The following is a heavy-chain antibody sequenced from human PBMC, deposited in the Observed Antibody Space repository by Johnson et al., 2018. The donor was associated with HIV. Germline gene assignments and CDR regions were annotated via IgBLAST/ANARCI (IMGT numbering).Heavy chain of an antibody. CDR3: ARAKGVGIVVAT. Sequence: QVQLVESGGGLVHPGGSLRLSCAASGFTFSDHDMHWVRQAPGEGLEWVALISYDGSNKYYADSLKGRFTISRDNSKNTLYLQMNSLRAEDTAVYYCARAKGVGIVVATWGQGTMVTVSS. CDR1: GFTFSDHD. CDR2: ISYDGSNK. J-gene: IGHJ3*01. V-gene: IGHV3-30*03. D-gene: IGHD3-22*01.